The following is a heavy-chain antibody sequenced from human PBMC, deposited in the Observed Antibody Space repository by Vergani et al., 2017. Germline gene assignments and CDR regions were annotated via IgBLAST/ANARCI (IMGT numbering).Heavy chain of an antibody. J-gene: IGHJ5*02. Sequence: QVQLVESGGGVVQPGRSLRLSCAASVFTFNQYGMHWVRQAPGKGLGWVAVTLYDGNNKQYADSVKGRFTISRDNSKSTMYLQMNSLRDEHTGVYYCARDLRLLYNRFEPWGQGTLVTVSS. D-gene: IGHD1-14*01. V-gene: IGHV3-33*01. CDR2: TLYDGNNK. CDR1: VFTFNQYG. CDR3: ARDLRLLYNRFEP.